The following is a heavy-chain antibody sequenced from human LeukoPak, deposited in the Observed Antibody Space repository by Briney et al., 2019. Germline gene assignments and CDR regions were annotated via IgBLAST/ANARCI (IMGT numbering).Heavy chain of an antibody. CDR1: GYTLTELS. CDR2: FDPEDGET. J-gene: IGHJ4*02. D-gene: IGHD6-19*01. CDR3: AIIAVAGILNDY. V-gene: IGHV1-24*01. Sequence: ASVKVSCKVSGYTLTELSMHWVRQAPGKGLEWMGGFDPEDGETIYAQKFQGRVTMTEDTSTDTAYMELSSLRSEDTAVYYCAIIAVAGILNDYWGQGTLVTVSS.